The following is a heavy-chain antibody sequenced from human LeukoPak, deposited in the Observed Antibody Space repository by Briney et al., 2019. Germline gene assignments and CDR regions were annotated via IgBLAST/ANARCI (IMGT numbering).Heavy chain of an antibody. CDR3: ARGQGTVTTH. V-gene: IGHV4-34*01. D-gene: IGHD4-17*01. Sequence: SETLSLTCAVSGGSFSGYYWTWIRQPPGKGLEWIEEINHSGSANYSPSLSSRVTISLDMSENQFSLKLTSVTAADTAVYYCARGQGTVTTHWGQGTLVTVSS. CDR1: GGSFSGYY. CDR2: INHSGSA. J-gene: IGHJ4*02.